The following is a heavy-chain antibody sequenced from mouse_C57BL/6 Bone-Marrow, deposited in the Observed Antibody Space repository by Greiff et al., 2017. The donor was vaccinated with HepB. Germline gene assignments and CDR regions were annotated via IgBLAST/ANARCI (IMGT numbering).Heavy chain of an antibody. V-gene: IGHV1-50*01. J-gene: IGHJ4*01. D-gene: IGHD2-1*01. CDR3: AGGPVYYGNQYYYAMDY. CDR2: IDPADSYT. Sequence: VQLQQPGAELVKPGASVKLSCKASGYTFTSYWMQWVKQRPGQGLEWIGEIDPADSYTNYNQKFKGKATLTVDTSSSTAYMQLSSLTSEDSAVYYCAGGPVYYGNQYYYAMDYWGQGTSVTVSS. CDR1: GYTFTSYW.